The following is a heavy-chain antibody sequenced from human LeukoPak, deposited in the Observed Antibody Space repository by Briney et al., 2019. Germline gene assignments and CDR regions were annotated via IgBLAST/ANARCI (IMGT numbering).Heavy chain of an antibody. V-gene: IGHV1-18*01. D-gene: IGHD4-17*01. Sequence: ASVKVSCKASGYTFSNYGINWVRQAPGQGLEWMGWISTYVQKVQGRVTMTTDISTTTAYMEVRSLRSDDTAVYHCARATVTTYADYFDYWGQGTLVTVSS. CDR2: IST. CDR1: GYTFSNYG. CDR3: ARATVTTYADYFDY. J-gene: IGHJ4*02.